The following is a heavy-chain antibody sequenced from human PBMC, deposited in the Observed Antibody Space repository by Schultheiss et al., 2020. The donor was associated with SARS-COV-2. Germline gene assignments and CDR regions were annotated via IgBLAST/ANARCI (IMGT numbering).Heavy chain of an antibody. J-gene: IGHJ6*03. CDR2: IKSKTDGGTT. Sequence: GESLKISCAASGFTFSNAWMSWVRQAPGKGLEWVGRIKSKTDGGTTDYAAPVKGRFTISRDDSKNTLYLQMNSLKTEDTAVYYCTTDRFTIFGVVIEGPSYYYYMDVWGKGTTVTVSS. V-gene: IGHV3-15*01. CDR1: GFTFSNAW. CDR3: TTDRFTIFGVVIEGPSYYYYMDV. D-gene: IGHD3-3*01.